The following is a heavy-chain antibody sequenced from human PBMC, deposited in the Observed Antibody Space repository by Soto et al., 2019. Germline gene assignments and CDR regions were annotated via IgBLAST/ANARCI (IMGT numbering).Heavy chain of an antibody. CDR2: IYYSGST. V-gene: IGHV4-39*01. Sequence: SETLSLTCTVSGGSISSSSYYWGWIRQPPGKGLEWIGSIYYSGSTYYNPSLKSRVTISVDTSKTQFSLKLSSVTAADTAVYYCARPIIHCSGGSCYPYNYYMDVWGKGTTVTVSS. D-gene: IGHD2-15*01. J-gene: IGHJ6*03. CDR1: GGSISSSSYY. CDR3: ARPIIHCSGGSCYPYNYYMDV.